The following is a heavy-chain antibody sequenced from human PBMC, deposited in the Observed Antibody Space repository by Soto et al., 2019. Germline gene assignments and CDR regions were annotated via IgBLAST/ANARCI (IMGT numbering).Heavy chain of an antibody. J-gene: IGHJ4*02. CDR3: ARGYYDSSGYYPENYYFDY. D-gene: IGHD3-22*01. Sequence: QVQLVQSRAEVKKPGSSVKVSCKASGGTFSSYAISWVRQAPGHGLEWMGGIIPIFGTANYAQKFQGRVTITADESTSTAYMERSSLRSEDTAVYYCARGYYDSSGYYPENYYFDYWGQGALVTVSS. CDR1: GGTFSSYA. V-gene: IGHV1-69*01. CDR2: IIPIFGTA.